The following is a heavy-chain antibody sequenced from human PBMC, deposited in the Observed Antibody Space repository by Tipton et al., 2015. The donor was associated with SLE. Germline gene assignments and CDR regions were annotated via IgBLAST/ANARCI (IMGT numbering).Heavy chain of an antibody. V-gene: IGHV4-59*11. CDR2: IHYSGTT. Sequence: TLSLTCAVSGGSITNHYWNWIRQPPGKGLEWIGYIHYSGTTHDNPSLKSRVTMSVDMSKNQSSLRLTSVTAADTAVYYCARALTSAQGFYFESWGQGTLVTVSS. CDR3: ARALTSAQGFYFES. CDR1: GGSITNHY. J-gene: IGHJ4*02. D-gene: IGHD2-2*01.